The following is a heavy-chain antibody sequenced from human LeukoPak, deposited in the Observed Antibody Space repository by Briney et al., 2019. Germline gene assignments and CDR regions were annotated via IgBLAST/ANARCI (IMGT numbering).Heavy chain of an antibody. D-gene: IGHD2-21*02. Sequence: GGSLRLSCAASGFTFDDYGMSWVRQAPGKGLEWVSGINWNGGGTGYADSVKGRFTVSRDNAKNSLYLQMNSLRAEDTALSYCASGVVVTAILAVAFDIWGQGTMVTVSS. CDR2: INWNGGGT. CDR3: ASGVVVTAILAVAFDI. CDR1: GFTFDDYG. J-gene: IGHJ3*02. V-gene: IGHV3-20*04.